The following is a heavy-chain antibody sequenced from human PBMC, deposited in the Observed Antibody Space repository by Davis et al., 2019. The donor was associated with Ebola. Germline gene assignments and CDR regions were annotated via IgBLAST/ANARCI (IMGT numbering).Heavy chain of an antibody. CDR1: GGSISNYH. CDR3: ASRLRYFDYDMDV. V-gene: IGHV4-39*01. J-gene: IGHJ6*02. CDR2: IYYSGST. D-gene: IGHD3-9*01. Sequence: MPSETLSLTCSVSGGSISNYHWNWIRQPPGKGLEWIGSIYYSGSTYYNPSLKSRVTISVDTSKNQFSLKLSSVTAADTAVYYCASRLRYFDYDMDVWGQGTTVTVSS.